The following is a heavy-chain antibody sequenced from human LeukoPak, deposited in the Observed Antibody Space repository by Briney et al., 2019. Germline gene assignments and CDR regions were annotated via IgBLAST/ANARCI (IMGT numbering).Heavy chain of an antibody. CDR2: VSYDGNNK. V-gene: IGHV3-30-3*01. D-gene: IGHD3-9*01. CDR3: TRDLMDYDVSTGLHHYYMDV. Sequence: PGRSLRFSCAGSGFTFSSYAMHWVRQAPGKGLEWVAVVSYDGNNKYYADSVKGRFTISRDNSKNTLYLQMNTLRVEDTAVYYCTRDLMDYDVSTGLHHYYMDVWGQGTTVTVSS. CDR1: GFTFSSYA. J-gene: IGHJ6*02.